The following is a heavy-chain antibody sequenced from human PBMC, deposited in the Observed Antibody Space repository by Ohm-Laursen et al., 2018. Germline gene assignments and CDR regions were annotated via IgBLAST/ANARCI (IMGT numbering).Heavy chain of an antibody. CDR2: INHIGRT. D-gene: IGHD5-24*01. Sequence: TLSLTCAVYGGSFSGYDWSWIRQPPGKGLEWIGEINHIGRTNYNPSLKSRVTISADTSKNQVSLKLTSVTSADTAVYYCARYAPVEMMILGAFDIWGQGTMLTVSS. CDR1: GGSFSGYD. J-gene: IGHJ3*02. CDR3: ARYAPVEMMILGAFDI. V-gene: IGHV4-34*01.